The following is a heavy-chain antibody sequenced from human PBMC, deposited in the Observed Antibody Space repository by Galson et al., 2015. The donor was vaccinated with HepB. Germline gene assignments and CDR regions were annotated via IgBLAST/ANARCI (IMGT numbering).Heavy chain of an antibody. D-gene: IGHD6-13*01. Sequence: TLSLTCTVSGGSISSGGYYWSWIRQHPGKGLEWIGYIYYSGSTYYNPSLKSRVTISVDTSKNQFSLKLSSVTAADTAVYYCASLSPGAVNSRALFDPWGQGTLVAVSA. V-gene: IGHV4-31*03. CDR1: GGSISSGGYY. CDR3: ASLSPGAVNSRALFDP. J-gene: IGHJ5*02. CDR2: IYYSGST.